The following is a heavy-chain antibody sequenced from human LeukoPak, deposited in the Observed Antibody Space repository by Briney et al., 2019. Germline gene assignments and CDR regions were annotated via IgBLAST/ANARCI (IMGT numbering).Heavy chain of an antibody. CDR3: ARDPYSGNYGAYYYYYMDV. D-gene: IGHD1-26*01. V-gene: IGHV3-48*03. Sequence: GGFLRLSCAASGFTFSSYEMNWVRQAPGKGLEWVSYISSSGSTIYYADSVKGRFTISRDNAKNSLYLQMDSLRVEDTAVYYCARDPYSGNYGAYYYYYMDVWGKGTTVTISS. J-gene: IGHJ6*03. CDR2: ISSSGSTI. CDR1: GFTFSSYE.